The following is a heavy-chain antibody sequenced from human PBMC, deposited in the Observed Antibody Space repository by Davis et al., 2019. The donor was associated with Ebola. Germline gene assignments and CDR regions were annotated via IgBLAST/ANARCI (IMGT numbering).Heavy chain of an antibody. D-gene: IGHD3-22*01. CDR3: ARHVYYSDSSGYDFSFDY. CDR1: GGSISSRSYY. J-gene: IGHJ4*02. CDR2: IYYSGAT. Sequence: GSLRLSCTVSGGSISSRSYYWGWIRQPPGKGLEWIGSIYYSGATYYNPSLKSRVTISVDTSKNQFSLKLSSVTAADTAVYYCARHVYYSDSSGYDFSFDYWGQGTLVTVSS. V-gene: IGHV4-39*01.